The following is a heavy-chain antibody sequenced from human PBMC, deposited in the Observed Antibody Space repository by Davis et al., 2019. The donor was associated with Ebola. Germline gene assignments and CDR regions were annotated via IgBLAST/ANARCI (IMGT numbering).Heavy chain of an antibody. J-gene: IGHJ5*02. Sequence: SVKVSCKASGGTFSSYTISWVRQAPGQGLEWMGRIIPILGIANYAQKFQGRVTITADKSTSTAYMELSSLRSDDTAVYYCARDVLVAAADPWGQGTLVTVSS. D-gene: IGHD6-13*01. CDR1: GGTFSSYT. V-gene: IGHV1-69*04. CDR3: ARDVLVAAADP. CDR2: IIPILGIA.